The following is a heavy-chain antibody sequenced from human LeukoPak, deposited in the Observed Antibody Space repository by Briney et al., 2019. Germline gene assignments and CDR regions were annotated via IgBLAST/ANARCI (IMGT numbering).Heavy chain of an antibody. CDR1: SGSISNFY. V-gene: IGHV4-59*01. CDR3: ARVESGSHYYFDY. Sequence: SETLSLTCTVSSGSISNFYWSWIRQPPGKGLEWIGYIYYSGSTNYNPSLKGRVTISVDTSKNQFSLKLTSVTPADTAVYYCARVESGSHYYFDYWGQGTLVTVSS. J-gene: IGHJ4*02. CDR2: IYYSGST. D-gene: IGHD1-26*01.